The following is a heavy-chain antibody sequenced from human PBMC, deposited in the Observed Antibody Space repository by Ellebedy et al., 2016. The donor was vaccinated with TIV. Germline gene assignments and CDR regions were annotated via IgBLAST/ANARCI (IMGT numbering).Heavy chain of an antibody. D-gene: IGHD2-15*01. CDR3: AREIGGGGNA. Sequence: GGSLRLSXAASGFTFSKFWLHWVRQAPGKGLEWVANINQDASTTYYVDSVKGRFTISRDNAKNSLYLQMNTLRAEDTAVYYCAREIGGGGNAWGQGTLVTVSS. CDR1: GFTFSKFW. V-gene: IGHV3-7*01. CDR2: INQDASTT. J-gene: IGHJ5*02.